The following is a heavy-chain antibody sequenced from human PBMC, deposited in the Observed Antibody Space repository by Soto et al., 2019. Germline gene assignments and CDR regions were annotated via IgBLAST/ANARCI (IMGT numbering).Heavy chain of an antibody. CDR1: GFTFSSYA. Sequence: GGSLRLSCAASGFTFSSYAMHWVRQAPGKGLEWVAVISYDGSNKYYADSVKGRFTISRDNSKNTLYLQMNSLRAEDTAVYYWAREGYYVNWFDPWGQVT. CDR2: ISYDGSNK. V-gene: IGHV3-30*01. J-gene: IGHJ5*02. D-gene: IGHD3-3*01. CDR3: AREGYYVNWFDP.